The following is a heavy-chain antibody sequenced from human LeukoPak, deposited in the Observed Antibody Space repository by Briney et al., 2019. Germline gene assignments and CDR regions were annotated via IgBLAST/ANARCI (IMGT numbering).Heavy chain of an antibody. CDR3: ARDKAHYGRGHFDY. V-gene: IGHV4-59*01. CDR2: IYYSGST. D-gene: IGHD3-10*01. Sequence: SETLSLTCTVSGGSINTYYWSWIRQPPGKGLEWIGYIYYSGSTNYNPSLKSRVTISVDTSKNQFSLKLSSVTAADTAVYYCARDKAHYGRGHFDYWGQGTLVTVSS. J-gene: IGHJ4*02. CDR1: GGSINTYY.